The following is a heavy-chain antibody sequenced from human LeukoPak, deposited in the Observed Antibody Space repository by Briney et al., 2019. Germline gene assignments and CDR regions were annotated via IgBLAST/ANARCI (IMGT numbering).Heavy chain of an antibody. CDR2: IRYDGTNK. J-gene: IGHJ6*03. CDR1: GFTFSSYG. D-gene: IGHD6-19*01. Sequence: GGSLRLSCAASGFTFSSYGMRWVRQAPGKGLEWVAFIRYDGTNKYYADSVKGRFTISRDNSKNTLYLQMNSLRAEDTAVYYCARAKGSGWYYYYMDVWGKGTTVTVSS. CDR3: ARAKGSGWYYYYMDV. V-gene: IGHV3-30*02.